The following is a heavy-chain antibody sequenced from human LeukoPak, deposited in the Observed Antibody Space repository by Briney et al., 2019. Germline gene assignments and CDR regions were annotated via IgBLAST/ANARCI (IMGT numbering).Heavy chain of an antibody. CDR3: ARATSGYYSY. CDR2: ISYDGSNK. D-gene: IGHD3-22*01. Sequence: PGGSLRLSCAASGFTFSSYAMRWVRQAPGKGLEWVAVISYDGSNKYYADSVKGRFTISRDNSKNTLYLQMNSLRAEDTAVYYCARATSGYYSYWGQGTLVTVSS. J-gene: IGHJ4*02. V-gene: IGHV3-30*01. CDR1: GFTFSSYA.